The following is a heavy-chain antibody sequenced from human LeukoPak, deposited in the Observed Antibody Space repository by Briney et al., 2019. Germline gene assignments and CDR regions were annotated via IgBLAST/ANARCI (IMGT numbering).Heavy chain of an antibody. CDR3: ARGRNSYYDIKGWFDP. CDR1: GGSFSGYY. Sequence: SETLSLTCAVYGGSFSGYYWSWIRQPPGKGLEWIGEINHSGSTNYNPSLKSRVTISVDTSKNQFSLKLSSVTAADTAVYYCARGRNSYYDIKGWFDPWGQGTLVTVSS. V-gene: IGHV4-34*01. J-gene: IGHJ5*02. D-gene: IGHD3-9*01. CDR2: INHSGST.